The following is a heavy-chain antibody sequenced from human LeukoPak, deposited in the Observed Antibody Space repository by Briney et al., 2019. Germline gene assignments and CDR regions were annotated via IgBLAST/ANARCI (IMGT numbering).Heavy chain of an antibody. Sequence: SVKVSCKASGFTFTSSAVQWVRQARGQRLEWIGWIVVGSGNTNYAQKFQERVTITRDMSTSTAYMELSSLRSEDTAVYYCPALLDPGPRLIDDCGQRTLVTVSS. CDR3: PALLDPGPRLIDD. CDR1: GFTFTSSA. D-gene: IGHD1-1*01. CDR2: IVVGSGNT. J-gene: IGHJ4*02. V-gene: IGHV1-58*01.